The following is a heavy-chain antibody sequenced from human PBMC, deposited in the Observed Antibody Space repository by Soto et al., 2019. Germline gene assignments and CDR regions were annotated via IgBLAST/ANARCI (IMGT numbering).Heavy chain of an antibody. D-gene: IGHD3-22*01. Sequence: ASVKVSCKASGYTFTSYYMHWVRQAPGQGLEWMGIINPSGGSTSYAQKFQGRVTMTRDTSTSTVYMELSSLRSEDTAVYYCARGLGEYYYDSSGSRGYWGQGTLVTVSS. J-gene: IGHJ4*02. CDR1: GYTFTSYY. CDR3: ARGLGEYYYDSSGSRGY. V-gene: IGHV1-46*01. CDR2: INPSGGST.